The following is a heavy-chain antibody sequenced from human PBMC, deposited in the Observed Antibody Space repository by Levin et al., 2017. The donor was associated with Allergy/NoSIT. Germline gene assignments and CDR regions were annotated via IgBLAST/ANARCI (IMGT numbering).Heavy chain of an antibody. D-gene: IGHD6-6*01. CDR3: AKDPPDSSSFLWYFDL. V-gene: IGHV3-23*01. Sequence: GGSLRLSCAASGFTFSSYAMSWVRQAPGKGLEWVSAISGSGGSTYYADSVKGRFTISRDNSKNTLYLQMNSLRAEDTAVYYCAKDPPDSSSFLWYFDLWGRGTLVTVSS. CDR1: GFTFSSYA. CDR2: ISGSGGST. J-gene: IGHJ2*01.